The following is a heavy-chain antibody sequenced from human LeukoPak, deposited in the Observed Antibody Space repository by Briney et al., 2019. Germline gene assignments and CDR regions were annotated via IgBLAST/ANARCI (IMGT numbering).Heavy chain of an antibody. CDR2: VDYSGNT. CDR1: GAXLNNYY. Sequence: SETLSLTCNVSGAXLNNYYCNWVRQPPGKELEWLGNVDYSGNTRHNPSLKSRVTISLDISKNHFSLRLSSVTAADTAVYYCAMQVGIYGDYNNWFDPWGQGARVTVSS. J-gene: IGHJ5*02. V-gene: IGHV4-59*08. CDR3: AMQVGIYGDYNNWFDP. D-gene: IGHD4-17*01.